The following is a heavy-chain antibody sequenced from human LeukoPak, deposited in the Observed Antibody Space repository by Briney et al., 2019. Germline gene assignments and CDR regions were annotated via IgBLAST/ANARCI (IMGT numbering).Heavy chain of an antibody. V-gene: IGHV3-21*01. D-gene: IGHD1-26*01. Sequence: GGSLRLSCAASGCTLRSYGMNWVRQAPGKGLEWVSYISTSSYYIYYADSVKGRFTISRDDAKNSLYLQMHSPRTEDTAVYYCARDASGSSTGLIDSWGQGTLVTVSS. CDR2: ISTSSYYI. CDR3: ARDASGSSTGLIDS. CDR1: GCTLRSYG. J-gene: IGHJ4*02.